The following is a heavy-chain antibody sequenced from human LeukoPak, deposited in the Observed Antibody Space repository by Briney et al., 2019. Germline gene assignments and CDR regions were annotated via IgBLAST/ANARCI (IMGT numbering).Heavy chain of an antibody. CDR1: GFTFSSYD. J-gene: IGHJ3*02. Sequence: PGGSLRLSCAASGFTFSSYDMHWVRQATGKGLEWVSAIGTAGDTYYPGSVKGRFTISRENAKNSLYLQMNSLRAGDTAVYYCARGIDGSGSPGDAFDIWGQGTMVTVSS. CDR2: IGTAGDT. D-gene: IGHD3-10*01. V-gene: IGHV3-13*01. CDR3: ARGIDGSGSPGDAFDI.